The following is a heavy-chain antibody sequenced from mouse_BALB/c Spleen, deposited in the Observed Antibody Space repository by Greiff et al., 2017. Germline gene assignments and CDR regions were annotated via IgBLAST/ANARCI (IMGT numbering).Heavy chain of an antibody. CDR3: ARRDRYAFAY. D-gene: IGHD2-14*01. Sequence: QVQLQQSGAELVRPGVSVTISCKGSGYTFTDYAMHWVKQSHAKGLEWIGVISTYYGDASYNQKFKGKATMTVDKSSSTAYMELARLKSEDSAIYYCARRDRYAFAYWGQGTLVTVSA. J-gene: IGHJ3*01. CDR2: ISTYYGDA. V-gene: IGHV1S137*01. CDR1: GYTFTDYA.